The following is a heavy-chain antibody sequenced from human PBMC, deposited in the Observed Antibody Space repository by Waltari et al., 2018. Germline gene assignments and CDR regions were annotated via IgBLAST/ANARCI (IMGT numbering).Heavy chain of an antibody. J-gene: IGHJ6*03. CDR1: GGSISSGSYY. D-gene: IGHD3-9*01. CDR2: IYTSGST. V-gene: IGHV4-61*02. CDR3: ARVDILTGYFGRRYYYYYMDV. Sequence: QVQLQESGPGLVKPSQTLSLTCTVSGGSISSGSYYWSWIRQPAGKGLEWIGRIYTSGSTNYTPSLKSRVTISVDTSKNQFSLKLSSVTAADTAVYYCARVDILTGYFGRRYYYYYMDVWGKGTTVTVSS.